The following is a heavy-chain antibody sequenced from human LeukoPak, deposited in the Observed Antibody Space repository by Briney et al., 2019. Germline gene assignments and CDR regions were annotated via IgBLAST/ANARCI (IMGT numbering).Heavy chain of an antibody. J-gene: IGHJ3*02. V-gene: IGHV4-59*01. CDR3: ARSILTGYYSAFDI. D-gene: IGHD3-9*01. CDR2: IYYSGST. Sequence: SGTLSLTCTVSGGSISSYYWSWIRQPPGKGLEWIGYIYYSGSTNYNPSLKSRVTISVDTSKNQFSLKLSSVTAADTAVYYCARSILTGYYSAFDIWGQGTMVTVSS. CDR1: GGSISSYY.